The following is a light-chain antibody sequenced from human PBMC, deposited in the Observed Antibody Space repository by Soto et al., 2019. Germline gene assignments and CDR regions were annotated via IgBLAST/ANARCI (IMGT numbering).Light chain of an antibody. CDR2: SNN. J-gene: IGLJ1*01. V-gene: IGLV1-44*01. CDR1: SSDIGSNN. CDR3: AAWDDSLDGYV. Sequence: QSVLTQPPSASGTPGQRVTISCSGSSSDIGSNNVNWYQQLPGAAPKLLIHSNNQRPSGVPDRLSGSKSGASASLAISGLQSEDEADYYCAAWDDSLDGYVFGTGTKVTV.